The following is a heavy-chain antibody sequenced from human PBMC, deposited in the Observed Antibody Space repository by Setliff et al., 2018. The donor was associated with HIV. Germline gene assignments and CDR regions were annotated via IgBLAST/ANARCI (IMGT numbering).Heavy chain of an antibody. CDR3: ATVRLYNTALDY. Sequence: GSLRLSCAASGFTFSSSAMSWVRQAPEKGLEWLSVINAGGTTIYYADSVNGRVTISRDSSKSTLYLQMNSLTAEDPAVYYCATVRLYNTALDYWGQGTLVTVSS. V-gene: IGHV3-23*01. J-gene: IGHJ4*02. CDR2: INAGGTTI. CDR1: GFTFSSSA. D-gene: IGHD3-3*01.